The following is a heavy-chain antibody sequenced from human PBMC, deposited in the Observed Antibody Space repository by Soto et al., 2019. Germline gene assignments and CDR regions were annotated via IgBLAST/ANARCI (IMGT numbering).Heavy chain of an antibody. CDR2: ISAYNGNT. Sequence: GASVKVSCKASGYTFTSYGISWVRQAPGQGLEWMGWISAYNGNTNYAQKLQGRVTMTTDTSTSTAYMELRSLRAEDTAVYYCVKERLEHNQQLPFFEYWGQGALVTVSS. D-gene: IGHD6-13*01. CDR1: GYTFTSYG. CDR3: VKERLEHNQQLPFFEY. J-gene: IGHJ4*02. V-gene: IGHV1-18*04.